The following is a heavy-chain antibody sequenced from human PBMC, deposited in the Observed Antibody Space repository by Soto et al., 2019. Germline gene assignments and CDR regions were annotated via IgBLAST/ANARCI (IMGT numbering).Heavy chain of an antibody. J-gene: IGHJ6*02. CDR1: GGSISSGGYY. CDR3: ARDTVTADYYVYGTDV. CDR2: IYYSGST. Sequence: PSETLSLTCTVSGGSISSGGYYWSWIRQHPGKGLEWIGYIYYSGSTYYNPSLKSRVTISVDTSKNQFSLKLSSVTAADTAVYYCARDTVTADYYVYGTDVWGQGTTVTVSS. V-gene: IGHV4-31*03. D-gene: IGHD4-17*01.